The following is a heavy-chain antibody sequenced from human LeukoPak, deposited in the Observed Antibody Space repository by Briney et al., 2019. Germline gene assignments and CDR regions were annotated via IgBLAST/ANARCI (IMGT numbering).Heavy chain of an antibody. Sequence: GGSLRLSCAASGFTFSSYGMHWVRQAPGKGLEWVAVIWYDGSNKYYADSVKGRFTISRDNSKNTLYLQMNSLRAEDTAVYYCASGADYGDYVSLFDYWGQGTLVTVSS. CDR2: IWYDGSNK. CDR3: ASGADYGDYVSLFDY. CDR1: GFTFSSYG. D-gene: IGHD4-17*01. V-gene: IGHV3-33*01. J-gene: IGHJ4*02.